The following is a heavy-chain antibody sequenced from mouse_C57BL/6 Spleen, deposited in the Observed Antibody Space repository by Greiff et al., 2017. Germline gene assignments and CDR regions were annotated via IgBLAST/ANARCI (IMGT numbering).Heavy chain of an antibody. Sequence: QVQLKQSGAELVRPGASVTLSCKASGYTFTDYEMHWVKQTPVHGLEWIGAIDPATGGTAYNQKFKGKAILTADKSSSTAYMELRSLTSEDSAVYYCTKTTVGNFDYWGQGTTLTVSS. CDR3: TKTTVGNFDY. V-gene: IGHV1-15*01. CDR2: IDPATGGT. J-gene: IGHJ2*01. CDR1: GYTFTDYE. D-gene: IGHD1-1*01.